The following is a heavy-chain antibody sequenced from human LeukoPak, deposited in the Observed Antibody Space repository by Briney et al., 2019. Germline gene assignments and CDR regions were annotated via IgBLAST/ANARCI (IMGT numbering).Heavy chain of an antibody. D-gene: IGHD1-26*01. CDR3: ARDPHSGSYYFDY. J-gene: IGHJ4*02. CDR2: INHSGST. V-gene: IGHV4-34*01. CDR1: GGSFSGYY. Sequence: SETLSLTCAVYGGSFSGYYWSWIRQPPEKGLEWIGEINHSGSTNYNPSLKSRVTISVDTSKNQFSLKLSSVTAADTAVYYCARDPHSGSYYFDYWGQGTLVTVSS.